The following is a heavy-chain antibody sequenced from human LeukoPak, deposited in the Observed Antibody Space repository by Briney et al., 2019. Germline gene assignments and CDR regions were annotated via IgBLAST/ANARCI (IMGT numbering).Heavy chain of an antibody. CDR2: ISGCGGST. J-gene: IGHJ4*02. CDR1: GFTFSSYA. CDR3: AKMDYGSGSYDVLISPDY. D-gene: IGHD3-10*01. V-gene: IGHV3-23*01. Sequence: GGSLRLSCAASGFTFSSYAMSWVRQAPGEGLEWVSAISGCGGSTYYADSVKGRFTISRDNSKNTLYLQVNSLRAEDTAVYYCAKMDYGSGSYDVLISPDYWGQGTLVTVSS.